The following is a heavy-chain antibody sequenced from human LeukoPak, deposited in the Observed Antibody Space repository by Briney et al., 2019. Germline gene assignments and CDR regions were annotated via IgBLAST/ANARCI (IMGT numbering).Heavy chain of an antibody. Sequence: TGGSLRLSCAASGFTFSSYAMSWVRQAPGKGLEWVSAISGSVGSTCYADSVKGRFTISRDNSKNTLDLQMHSLRVDDTAVYYCAKARYSYGYHNDYWGQGTLVTVSS. D-gene: IGHD5-18*01. CDR2: ISGSVGST. V-gene: IGHV3-23*01. CDR3: AKARYSYGYHNDY. CDR1: GFTFSSYA. J-gene: IGHJ4*02.